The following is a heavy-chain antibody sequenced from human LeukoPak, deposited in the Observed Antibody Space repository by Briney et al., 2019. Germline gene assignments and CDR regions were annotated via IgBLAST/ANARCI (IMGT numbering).Heavy chain of an antibody. CDR1: GYTFNGYY. CDR2: INPYSGGT. CDR3: ARVKRGERPTYAFDY. Sequence: ASVKVSCKASGYTFNGYYIHWVRQAPGQGLEWMGYINPYSGGTNYAQKFQGRVTMTRDTSISTAYMELSRLRSDDTAVYYCARVKRGERPTYAFDYWGQGTLATVSS. D-gene: IGHD3-10*01. J-gene: IGHJ4*02. V-gene: IGHV1-2*02.